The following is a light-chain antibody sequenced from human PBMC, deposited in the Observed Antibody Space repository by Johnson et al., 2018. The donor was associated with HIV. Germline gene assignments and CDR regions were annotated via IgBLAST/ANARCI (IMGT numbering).Light chain of an antibody. CDR2: DNN. Sequence: QSVLTQPPSVSAAPGQKVTISCSGSSSNIGDNYVSWYQQLPGTAPKLLIYDNNKRPSGIPDRFSGSKSGTSATLGITGLQTGDEADYYCGTWDDILGVFVFASETKVTVL. CDR3: GTWDDILGVFV. V-gene: IGLV1-51*01. J-gene: IGLJ1*01. CDR1: SSNIGDNY.